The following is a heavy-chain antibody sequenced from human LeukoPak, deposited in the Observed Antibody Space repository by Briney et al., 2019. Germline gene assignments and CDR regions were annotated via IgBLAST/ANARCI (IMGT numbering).Heavy chain of an antibody. CDR2: MNPNGGNT. Sequence: GASVKVSCKASGYTFTSYDINWVRQATGQGLEWMGWMNPNGGNTGYAQKFQGRVTITRNTSISTAYMELSSLRSEDTAVYYCARGVRARYYDSSGIYYFDYWGQGTRVTVSS. D-gene: IGHD3-22*01. V-gene: IGHV1-8*03. J-gene: IGHJ4*02. CDR1: GYTFTSYD. CDR3: ARGVRARYYDSSGIYYFDY.